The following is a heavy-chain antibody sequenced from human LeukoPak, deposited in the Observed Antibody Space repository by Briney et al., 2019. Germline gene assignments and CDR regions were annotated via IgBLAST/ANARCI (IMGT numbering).Heavy chain of an antibody. CDR1: GYTFTSYY. Sequence: ASVKVSCKASGYTFTSYYMHWVRQAPGQGLEWVGIINPSGGSTSCAQKFQGRVTMTRDTSTSTVYMELSSLRSEDTAVYYCARDPKLIAVAGQKDYWGQGTLVTVSS. CDR3: ARDPKLIAVAGQKDY. D-gene: IGHD6-19*01. CDR2: INPSGGST. V-gene: IGHV1-46*01. J-gene: IGHJ4*02.